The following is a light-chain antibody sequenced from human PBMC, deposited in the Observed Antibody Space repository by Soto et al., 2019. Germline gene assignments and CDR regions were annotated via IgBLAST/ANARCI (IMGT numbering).Light chain of an antibody. Sequence: QSALTQPASVSGSPGQSITISCTGTYSDVGAYNLVSWYQQHPGKAPKLMIYDVSDRPSGTSNRFSGSKSGNTASLTISGLQTEDEADYYCRSYTASKTLVFGGGTKLTVL. CDR3: RSYTASKTLV. CDR1: YSDVGAYNL. V-gene: IGLV2-14*03. J-gene: IGLJ2*01. CDR2: DVS.